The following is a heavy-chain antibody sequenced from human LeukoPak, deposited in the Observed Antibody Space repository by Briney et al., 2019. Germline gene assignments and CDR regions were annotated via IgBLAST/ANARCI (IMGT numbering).Heavy chain of an antibody. CDR2: IYTSGST. D-gene: IGHD4-17*01. J-gene: IGHJ4*02. CDR3: ARERPPYGDYAFFDY. Sequence: PSETLSLTCTVSGGSISSYYWSWIRQPAGKGLEWIGRIYTSGSTNYNPSLKSRVTMSVDTSKNQFSLKLSSVTAADTAVYYCARERPPYGDYAFFDYWGQGTLLTVSS. CDR1: GGSISSYY. V-gene: IGHV4-4*07.